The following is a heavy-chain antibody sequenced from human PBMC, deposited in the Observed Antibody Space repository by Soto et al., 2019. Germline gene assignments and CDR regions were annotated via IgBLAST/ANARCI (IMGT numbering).Heavy chain of an antibody. CDR2: IVAASGKT. D-gene: IGHD3-22*01. V-gene: IGHV1-58*01. J-gene: IGHJ4*02. CDR1: GFTFSRSA. Sequence: QMHVVQSGPEVKKPGTSVKVSCKGSGFTFSRSAVQWVRQARGQGLEWIGWIVAASGKTDYSQIFQERVTITRDMSTSTAYMELSSLSSEDTAVYYCAATLDWGSYDFGGYPSWGKGTLVTVSS. CDR3: AATLDWGSYDFGGYPS.